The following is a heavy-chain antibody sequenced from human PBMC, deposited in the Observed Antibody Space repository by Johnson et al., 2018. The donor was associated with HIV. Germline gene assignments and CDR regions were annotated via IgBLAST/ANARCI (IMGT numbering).Heavy chain of an antibody. V-gene: IGHV3-30*19. CDR3: AKDSPSGIQFLEWFPFFDI. J-gene: IGHJ3*02. D-gene: IGHD3-3*01. CDR1: GFTFSSYG. CDR2: ISYDGSNK. Sequence: QVQLVESGGGVVQPGGSLRLSCAASGFTFSSYGMHWVRQAPGKGLEWVAVISYDGSNKYYADSVKGRFTISRDNSKNTLYLQMSSLRAEDTAVYYWAKDSPSGIQFLEWFPFFDIWGQGTMVTVSS.